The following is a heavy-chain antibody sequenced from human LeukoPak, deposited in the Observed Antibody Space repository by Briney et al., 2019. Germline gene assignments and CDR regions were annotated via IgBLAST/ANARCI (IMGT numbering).Heavy chain of an antibody. CDR2: ISGRDNGT. D-gene: IGHD3-3*01. V-gene: IGHV3-23*01. CDR3: AKDLGFDFWSGYRFDY. J-gene: IGHJ4*02. CDR1: GLTFSIYA. Sequence: GGSLRLSCAASGLTFSIYAMTWVRHGPGKGLELVSGISGRDNGTWYADSVKGRFTISRDNSKNTLYLQMNSLRAEDTAVYFCAKDLGFDFWSGYRFDYWGQGTLVTVSS.